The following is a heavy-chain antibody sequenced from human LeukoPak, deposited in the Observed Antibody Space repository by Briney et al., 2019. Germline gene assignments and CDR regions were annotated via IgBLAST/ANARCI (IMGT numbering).Heavy chain of an antibody. V-gene: IGHV4-34*01. CDR3: TRVSVAGTKY. D-gene: IGHD6-19*01. Sequence: SETLSLTCAVYGGSLSGYYWSWIRQPPGKGLEWIGEINHSGSTNYNPSLKSRVTISVDRSKNQCSLKLSSVTAADTALYYCTRVSVAGTKYWGQGTLVTVSS. CDR1: GGSLSGYY. J-gene: IGHJ4*02. CDR2: INHSGST.